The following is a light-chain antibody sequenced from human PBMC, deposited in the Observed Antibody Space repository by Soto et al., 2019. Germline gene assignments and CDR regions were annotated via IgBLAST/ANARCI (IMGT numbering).Light chain of an antibody. Sequence: ELVFTQSPGTLSLSPGERATPSCRASQSVSSYYLAWYQQKPGQAPRLLIYGASNRATGIPDRFSGSGSGTDFTLTISRLEPEDFAVYYCQQYGSSGTFGQGTKVDIK. CDR1: QSVSSYY. J-gene: IGKJ1*01. CDR3: QQYGSSGT. V-gene: IGKV3-20*01. CDR2: GAS.